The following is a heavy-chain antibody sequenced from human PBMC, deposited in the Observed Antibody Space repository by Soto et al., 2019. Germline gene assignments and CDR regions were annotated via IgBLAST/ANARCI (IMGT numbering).Heavy chain of an antibody. CDR3: ARDPWTDFWSGYLASERYGMDV. D-gene: IGHD3-3*01. J-gene: IGHJ6*02. Sequence: APPAKVSRKASGGTLSIYAISGARQAPGQGIEWMGGIIPIFGTANYAQKFQGRVTITADESTSTAYMELSSLRSEDTAVYYCARDPWTDFWSGYLASERYGMDVWGQGTTVTVSS. CDR2: IIPIFGTA. CDR1: GGTLSIYA. V-gene: IGHV1-69*13.